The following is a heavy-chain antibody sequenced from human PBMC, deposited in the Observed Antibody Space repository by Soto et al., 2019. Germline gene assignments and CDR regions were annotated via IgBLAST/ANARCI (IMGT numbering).Heavy chain of an antibody. V-gene: IGHV3-11*05. CDR3: ARGRGAAADYFDF. D-gene: IGHD6-13*01. J-gene: IGHJ4*02. CDR2: ISSSTSHT. Sequence: QVQLVESGGGLVKPGGSLRLSCAVSGLTFSDYYMTWIRQAPGTGLEWVSYISSSTSHTNYADSVKGRFTISRDNAKNSLFLQMNSLRAEDTAVYYCARGRGAAADYFDFLGQGTLVTVSS. CDR1: GLTFSDYY.